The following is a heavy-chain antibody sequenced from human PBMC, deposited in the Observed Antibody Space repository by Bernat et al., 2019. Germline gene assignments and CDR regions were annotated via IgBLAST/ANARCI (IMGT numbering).Heavy chain of an antibody. D-gene: IGHD2-21*02. Sequence: QVQLVESGGGVVQPGRSLRLSCAASGFTFSSYGMHWVRQAPGKGLEWVAVISYDGSNKYYADSVKGRFTISRDNSKNTLYLQMNSLRAEDTAVYYCASPLVTAAGDIWGQGTMVTVSS. CDR1: GFTFSSYG. CDR3: ASPLVTAAGDI. J-gene: IGHJ3*02. CDR2: ISYDGSNK. V-gene: IGHV3-30*03.